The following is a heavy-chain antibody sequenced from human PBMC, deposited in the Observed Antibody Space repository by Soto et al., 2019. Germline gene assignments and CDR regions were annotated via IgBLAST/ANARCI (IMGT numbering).Heavy chain of an antibody. V-gene: IGHV3-30*18. Sequence: PGGSLRLSCAASGFTFSSYGMHWVRQAPGKGLEWVAVISYDGSNKYYADSVKGRFTISRDNSKNTLYLQMNSLRAEDTAVYYCAKIPYSSSWYPPYFDYWGQGTLVTVSS. CDR2: ISYDGSNK. D-gene: IGHD6-13*01. CDR3: AKIPYSSSWYPPYFDY. J-gene: IGHJ4*02. CDR1: GFTFSSYG.